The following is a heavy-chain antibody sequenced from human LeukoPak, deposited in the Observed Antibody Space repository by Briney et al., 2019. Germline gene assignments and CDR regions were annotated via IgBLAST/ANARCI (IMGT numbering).Heavy chain of an antibody. V-gene: IGHV4-59*01. CDR3: AREFKGGRDSSGSFDY. D-gene: IGHD6-19*01. CDR2: IYYSGST. CDR1: GGSISSYY. J-gene: IGHJ4*02. Sequence: ASETLSLTCTVSGGSISSYYWSWIRQPPGKGLEWIGYIYYSGSTNYNPSLKSRVTISVDTSKNQFSLKLSSVTAADTAVYYCAREFKGGRDSSGSFDYWGQGTLVTVSS.